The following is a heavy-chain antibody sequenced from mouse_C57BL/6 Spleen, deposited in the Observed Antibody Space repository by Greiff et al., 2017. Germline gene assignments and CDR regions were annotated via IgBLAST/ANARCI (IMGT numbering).Heavy chain of an antibody. CDR1: GYTFTSSG. Sequence: QVQLQQSGAELARPGASVKLSCTASGYTFTSSGISWVKQRTGQGLEWIGEIYPRSGTTYYNEKFKGKATLTADKSSSTAYMELRSLTSEDSAVYFCARSGDGYYERFAYWGQGTLVTVSA. CDR2: IYPRSGTT. V-gene: IGHV1-81*01. J-gene: IGHJ3*01. CDR3: ARSGDGYYERFAY. D-gene: IGHD2-3*01.